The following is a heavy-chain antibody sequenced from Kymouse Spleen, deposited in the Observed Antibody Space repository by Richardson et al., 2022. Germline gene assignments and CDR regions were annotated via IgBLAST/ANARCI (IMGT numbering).Heavy chain of an antibody. CDR2: IWYDGSNK. J-gene: IGHJ6*02. CDR3: ARDPYDILTGDYYYGMDV. V-gene: IGHV3-33*01. CDR1: GFTFSSYG. Sequence: QVQLVESGGGVVQPGRSLRLSCAASGFTFSSYGMHWVRQAPGKGLEWVAVIWYDGSNKYYADSVKGRFTISRDNSKNTLYLQMNSLRAEDTAVYYCARDPYDILTGDYYYGMDVWGQGTTVTVSS. D-gene: IGHD3-9*01.